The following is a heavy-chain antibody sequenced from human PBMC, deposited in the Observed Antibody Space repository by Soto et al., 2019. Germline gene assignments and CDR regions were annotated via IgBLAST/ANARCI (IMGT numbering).Heavy chain of an antibody. CDR2: ISSSRSYI. CDR3: VREPGKQLAGYSYYGMDV. D-gene: IGHD6-13*01. V-gene: IGHV3-21*01. CDR1: GFTFSIYS. Sequence: EGQLVESGGGLVKPGGSLRLSCAASGFTFSIYSMNWVRQAPGKGLEWVSSISSSRSYIYYADSVKGRFTISRDNVKNSLYLQMNSLRAEDTAVYYCVREPGKQLAGYSYYGMDVWGQGTTVTVS. J-gene: IGHJ6*02.